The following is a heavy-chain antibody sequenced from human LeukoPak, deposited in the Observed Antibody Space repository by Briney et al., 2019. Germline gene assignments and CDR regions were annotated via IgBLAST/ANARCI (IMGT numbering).Heavy chain of an antibody. D-gene: IGHD4-23*01. CDR3: ARHGGTTVVTLDY. J-gene: IGHJ4*02. V-gene: IGHV5-51*01. CDR1: GYSFTSYW. CDR2: IYPGDSDT. Sequence: GASLKISCKGSGYSFTSYWIGWVRPMPGKGLEWMGIIYPGDSDTRYSPSFQGQVTISADKSISTAYLQWSSLKASDTAMYYCARHGGTTVVTLDYWGQGTLVTVSS.